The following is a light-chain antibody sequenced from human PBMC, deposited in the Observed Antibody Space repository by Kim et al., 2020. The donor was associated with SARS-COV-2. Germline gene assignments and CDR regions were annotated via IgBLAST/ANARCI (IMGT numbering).Light chain of an antibody. CDR2: RNN. J-gene: IGLJ2*01. V-gene: IGLV1-47*01. CDR1: TATVGVHY. CDR3: SAWDNSLSAVL. Sequence: GQRVTTSCSGSTATVGVHYVYWYQHLPGTAPNLLIYRNNQRPSGVPDRFSGSRSDTSASLAISGLRSEDEGDYYCSAWDNSLSAVLFGGGTQLTVL.